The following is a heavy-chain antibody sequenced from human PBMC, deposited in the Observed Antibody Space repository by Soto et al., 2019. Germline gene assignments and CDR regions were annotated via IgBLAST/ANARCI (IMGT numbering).Heavy chain of an antibody. CDR1: GFTFSSYG. D-gene: IGHD6-6*01. Sequence: QVQLVESGGGVVQPGRSLRLSCAASGFTFSSYGMHWVRQAPGKALEWVAVIWYDGSNKYYADSVKGRFTISRDNSKNTLYLQMNSLRAEDTAVYYCARDSSEYYFDYWGQGTLVTVSS. CDR3: ARDSSEYYFDY. V-gene: IGHV3-33*01. J-gene: IGHJ4*02. CDR2: IWYDGSNK.